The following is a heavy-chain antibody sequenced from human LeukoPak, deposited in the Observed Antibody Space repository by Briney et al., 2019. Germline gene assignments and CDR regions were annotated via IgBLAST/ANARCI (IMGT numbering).Heavy chain of an antibody. Sequence: GGSLRLSCAASEFIFNRSWMNWVRQAPGKGPEWVANMDPSGSHKRYVDSVKGRFTISKDNPGTSLYLDMYDLRAEDTAIYYCAIWTSGNYWGQGTLVTVSS. CDR1: EFIFNRSW. V-gene: IGHV3-7*01. D-gene: IGHD1-1*01. J-gene: IGHJ4*02. CDR3: AIWTSGNY. CDR2: MDPSGSHK.